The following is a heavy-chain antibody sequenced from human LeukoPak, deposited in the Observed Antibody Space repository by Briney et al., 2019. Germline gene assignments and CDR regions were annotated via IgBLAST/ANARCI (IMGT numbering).Heavy chain of an antibody. D-gene: IGHD6-13*01. CDR3: ARDESNTWSTLEY. V-gene: IGHV3-21*01. CDR2: ISSSSTYI. Sequence: GGSLRLSCAASGFNFRSYSMNWVRQAPGKGLEWVSSISSSSTYIYCADSVKGRFTISRDNAKNSLYLQMNSLRAEDTAVYYCARDESNTWSTLEYWGQGTLVAVSS. CDR1: GFNFRSYS. J-gene: IGHJ4*02.